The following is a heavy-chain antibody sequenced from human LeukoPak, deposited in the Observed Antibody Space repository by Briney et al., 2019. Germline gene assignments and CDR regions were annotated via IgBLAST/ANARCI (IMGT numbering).Heavy chain of an antibody. Sequence: SETLSLTCTVSGGSVSSGGYYWSWIRQPAGKGLEWIGRIYTSGSTNHNPSLKSRVTMSVDTSKNQFSLKLSSVTAADTAVYYCAREGPYSGSYRDAFDIWGQGAMVTVSS. CDR1: GGSVSSGGYY. CDR2: IYTSGST. V-gene: IGHV4-61*02. J-gene: IGHJ3*02. D-gene: IGHD1-26*01. CDR3: AREGPYSGSYRDAFDI.